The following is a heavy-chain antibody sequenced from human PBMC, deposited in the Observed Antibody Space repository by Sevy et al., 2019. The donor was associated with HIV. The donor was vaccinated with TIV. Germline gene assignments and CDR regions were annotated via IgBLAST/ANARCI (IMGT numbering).Heavy chain of an antibody. Sequence: GGSLRLSCAASGFTFSSYSMNWVRQAPGKGLEWVSSISSSSSYIYYADSVKGRFTISRDNAKNSLYLQMNSLRAEDTAVDYCARGLVRGDTKDGWGQGTLVTVSS. J-gene: IGHJ4*02. V-gene: IGHV3-21*01. CDR2: ISSSSSYI. CDR3: ARGLVRGDTKDG. CDR1: GFTFSSYS. D-gene: IGHD3-10*01.